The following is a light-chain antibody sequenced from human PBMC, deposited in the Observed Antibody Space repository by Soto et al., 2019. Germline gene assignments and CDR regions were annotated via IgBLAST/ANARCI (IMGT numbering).Light chain of an antibody. CDR1: SSDVGSYNL. Sequence: QSALTQPASVSGSPGQSITISCTGTSSDVGSYNLVSWYQQHPGKAPKLMIYEVSKRPSGVSNRFSGSKSGNTASLTISGLQAEDEADYYCWSYACSSTLVFGGGTKLTVL. CDR3: WSYACSSTLV. CDR2: EVS. V-gene: IGLV2-23*02. J-gene: IGLJ2*01.